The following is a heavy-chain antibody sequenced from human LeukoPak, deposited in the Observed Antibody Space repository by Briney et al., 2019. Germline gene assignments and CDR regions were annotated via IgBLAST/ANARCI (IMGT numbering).Heavy chain of an antibody. D-gene: IGHD6-6*01. CDR3: AKVRGPNIAARRGEFDY. J-gene: IGHJ4*02. Sequence: GGSLRLSCAASGFTFDGYAMHWVRQAPGKGLEWVSGISWNSGSIGYADSVKGRFTISRDNAKNSLYLQMNSLRAEDTALYYCAKVRGPNIAARRGEFDYWGQGTLVTVSS. V-gene: IGHV3-9*01. CDR2: ISWNSGSI. CDR1: GFTFDGYA.